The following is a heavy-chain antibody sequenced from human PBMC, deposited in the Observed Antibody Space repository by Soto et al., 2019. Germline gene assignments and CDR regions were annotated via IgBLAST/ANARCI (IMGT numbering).Heavy chain of an antibody. CDR1: GGSFNANY. CDR2: VFYDGKT. Sequence: QVHLQQWGAGLLKPSETLSLTCAVSGGSFNANYWSWVRQPPGKGLEWIGEVFYDGKTNYNPSLRGRVTVSVDTSKNPFSLKLTSVTAADTAVYYCASARWDSWGQGTHVTVSS. J-gene: IGHJ4*02. CDR3: ASARWDS. V-gene: IGHV4-34*02.